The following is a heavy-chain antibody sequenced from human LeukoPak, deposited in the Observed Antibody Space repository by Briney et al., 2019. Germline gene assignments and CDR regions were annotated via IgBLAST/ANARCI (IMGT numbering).Heavy chain of an antibody. CDR1: GGSISSGDYY. J-gene: IGHJ4*02. CDR2: IYTSGST. D-gene: IGHD3-9*01. CDR3: ARDPLYYDILTGYSH. Sequence: PSETLSLTCTVSGGSISSGDYYRRWIRQPAGKGLEWIGRIYTSGSTNYNPSLKSRVTISVDTSKNQFSLKLSSVTAADTAVYYCARDPLYYDILTGYSHWGQGTLVTVSS. V-gene: IGHV4-61*02.